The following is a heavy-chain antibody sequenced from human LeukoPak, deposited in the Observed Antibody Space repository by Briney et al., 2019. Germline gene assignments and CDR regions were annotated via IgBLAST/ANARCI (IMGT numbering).Heavy chain of an antibody. CDR2: LYPDGSAT. D-gene: IGHD6-13*01. CDR3: ARQGAAGKYYYYCMDV. Sequence: GESLKISCKASGYTFNNYWIGWVRQMPGRGLEWMGMLYPDGSATTYHPSFEGRVTISADKSINTAYLEWSSLKASDTAIYYCARQGAAGKYYYYCMDVWGKGTTVTASS. J-gene: IGHJ6*03. V-gene: IGHV5-51*01. CDR1: GYTFNNYW.